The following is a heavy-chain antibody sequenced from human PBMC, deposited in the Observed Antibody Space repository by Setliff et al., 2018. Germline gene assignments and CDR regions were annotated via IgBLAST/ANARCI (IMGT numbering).Heavy chain of an antibody. J-gene: IGHJ6*02. Sequence: GESLKISCKGSGYSFTSYWIGWVRQMPGKGLEWMGIIYPGDSDTRYSPSFQGQITISADKSISTAYLQWSSLKASDTAMYYCARGGVEQLAGRPLKGYYYGMDVWGQGTTVTVSS. CDR3: ARGGVEQLAGRPLKGYYYGMDV. CDR2: IYPGDSDT. CDR1: GYSFTSYW. V-gene: IGHV5-51*01. D-gene: IGHD6-6*01.